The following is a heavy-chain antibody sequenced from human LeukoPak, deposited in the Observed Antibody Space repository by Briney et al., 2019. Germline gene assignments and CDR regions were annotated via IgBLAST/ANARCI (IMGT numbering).Heavy chain of an antibody. CDR3: ARGRHTRYSYGYSFDY. CDR2: ISSSSSYI. Sequence: GGSLRLSCAASGFTFSSYSMNWVRQAPGKGLEWVSSISSSSSYIYYADSVKGRFTISRDNAKNSLYLQMNSLRAEDTAVYFSARGRHTRYSYGYSFDYWGQGTLVTVSS. D-gene: IGHD5-18*01. V-gene: IGHV3-21*01. J-gene: IGHJ4*02. CDR1: GFTFSSYS.